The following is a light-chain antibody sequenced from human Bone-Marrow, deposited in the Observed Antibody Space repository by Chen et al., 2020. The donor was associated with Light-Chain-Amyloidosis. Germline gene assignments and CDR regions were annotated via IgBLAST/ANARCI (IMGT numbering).Light chain of an antibody. V-gene: IGLV3-25*03. CDR2: RDT. J-gene: IGLJ2*01. CDR1: DLPTKY. CDR3: QSADSSGTYEVI. Sequence: SYELTQPPSFSVSPGQTARITCSGDDLPTKYAYWYQQKPGKAPVLVIHRDTERPSGISERFSGSSSGTTATLTISGVQAEDEADYHCQSADSSGTYEVIFGGGTKLTVL.